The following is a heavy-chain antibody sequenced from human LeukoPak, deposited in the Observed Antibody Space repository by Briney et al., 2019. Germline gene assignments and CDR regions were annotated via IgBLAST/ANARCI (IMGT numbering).Heavy chain of an antibody. CDR1: GFTFSSYA. Sequence: GRSLRLSCAASGFTFSSYAMHWVRQAPGKGLEWVAVISYDGSNKYYADSVKGRFTISRDNSKNTLYLQMNSPRAEDTAVYYCARDSISSSWYPVNFDYWGRGTLVTVSS. V-gene: IGHV3-30-3*01. CDR3: ARDSISSSWYPVNFDY. J-gene: IGHJ4*02. D-gene: IGHD6-13*01. CDR2: ISYDGSNK.